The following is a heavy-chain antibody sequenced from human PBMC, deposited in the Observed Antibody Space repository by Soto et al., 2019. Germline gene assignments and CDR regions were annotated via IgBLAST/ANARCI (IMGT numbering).Heavy chain of an antibody. V-gene: IGHV4-34*01. Sequence: QVQLQQWGAGLLKPSETLSLTCAVYGGSFSGYYWSWIRQPPGKGLEWIGEINHSGSTNYNPSLKSRVTISVDTSKNQFSLKLSSVTAADTAVYYCARDGGSIRAYDYWGQGTQVTVSS. J-gene: IGHJ4*02. D-gene: IGHD1-26*01. CDR1: GGSFSGYY. CDR2: INHSGST. CDR3: ARDGGSIRAYDY.